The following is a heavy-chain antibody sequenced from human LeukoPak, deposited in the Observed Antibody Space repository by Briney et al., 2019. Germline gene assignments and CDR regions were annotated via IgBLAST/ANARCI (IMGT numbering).Heavy chain of an antibody. CDR3: ARRPESRITGLDF. V-gene: IGHV4-38-2*02. D-gene: IGHD1-14*01. J-gene: IGHJ4*02. Sequence: SETLSLTCTVSGYSVNSAYYWAWIRQPPGAGLEWIASIYPSGTTYYKSSLRSRLIISIDASKNQFSLRLNSVTAADTAMYYCARRPESRITGLDFWGQGALVAVSS. CDR2: IYPSGTT. CDR1: GYSVNSAYY.